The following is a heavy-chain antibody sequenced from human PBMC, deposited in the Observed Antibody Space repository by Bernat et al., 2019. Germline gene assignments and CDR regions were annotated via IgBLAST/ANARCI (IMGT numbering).Heavy chain of an antibody. CDR1: GDSITSISFH. Sequence: LYLQESGPGLVKPSETLSLTCSLSGDSITSISFHWGWIRQPPGKGLEWIGSKYHSGSTFYNPSLKSRVFISTDTSRNEFSLRLNSVTAADTAVYYCVRHRNANFATVHWFGPWGQGILVTVAS. D-gene: IGHD7-27*01. J-gene: IGHJ5*02. CDR3: VRHRNANFATVHWFGP. V-gene: IGHV4-39*01. CDR2: KYHSGST.